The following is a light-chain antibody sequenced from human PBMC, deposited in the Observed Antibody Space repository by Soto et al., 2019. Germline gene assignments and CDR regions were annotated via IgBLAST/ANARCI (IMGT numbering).Light chain of an antibody. V-gene: IGKV1-5*03. CDR1: QSISSW. Sequence: DIQMTQSPSTLSASVGDRVTITCRASQSISSWLAWYQQKPGKAPKLLIYKASSLEGGVPSRFSGSGSGTEFTLTISSLQPDDVATYYCQQYNSYPYTFGQGTKLEIK. J-gene: IGKJ2*01. CDR2: KAS. CDR3: QQYNSYPYT.